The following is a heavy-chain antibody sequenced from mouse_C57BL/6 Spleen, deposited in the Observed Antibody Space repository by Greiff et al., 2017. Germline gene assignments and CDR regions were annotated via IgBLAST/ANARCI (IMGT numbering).Heavy chain of an antibody. CDR1: GYTFTSYT. V-gene: IGHV1-4*01. CDR3: ARASHSNYIYYAMDY. D-gene: IGHD2-5*01. Sequence: VQLQQSGAELARPGASVKMSCKASGYTFTSYTMHWVKQRPGQGLEWIGYINPSSGYTKYNQKFKDKATLTADKSSSTAYMQLSSLTSEDSAVYYCARASHSNYIYYAMDYWGQGTSVTVSS. CDR2: INPSSGYT. J-gene: IGHJ4*01.